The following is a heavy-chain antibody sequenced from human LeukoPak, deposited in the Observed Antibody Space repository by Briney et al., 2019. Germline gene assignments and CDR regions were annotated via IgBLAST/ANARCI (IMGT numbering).Heavy chain of an antibody. V-gene: IGHV3-7*03. D-gene: IGHD6-13*01. CDR1: GFTLSRSW. CDR2: IKEDGSEK. CDR3: AKAGDSSSWYRLGPYFDY. J-gene: IGHJ4*02. Sequence: GGSLRLSCAASGFTLSRSWMAWVRQAPGKGLEWVANIKEDGSEKYYVDSVKGRFTISRDNAKNSLYLQMNSLRAEDTALYYCAKAGDSSSWYRLGPYFDYWGQGTLVTVSS.